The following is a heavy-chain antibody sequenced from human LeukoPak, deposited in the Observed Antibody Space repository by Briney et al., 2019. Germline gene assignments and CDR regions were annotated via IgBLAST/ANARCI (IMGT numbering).Heavy chain of an antibody. CDR3: ARVRRNTNYYYDSSGSFLTDY. D-gene: IGHD3-22*01. Sequence: PSETLSLTCTVSGGSISSGDYYWSWIRQPPGKGLEWIGYIYYSGSTYYNPSLKSRVTISVDTSKNQFSLKLSSVTAADTAVYYCARVRRNTNYYYDSSGSFLTDYWGQGTLVTVSS. CDR1: GGSISSGDYY. V-gene: IGHV4-30-4*01. J-gene: IGHJ4*02. CDR2: IYYSGST.